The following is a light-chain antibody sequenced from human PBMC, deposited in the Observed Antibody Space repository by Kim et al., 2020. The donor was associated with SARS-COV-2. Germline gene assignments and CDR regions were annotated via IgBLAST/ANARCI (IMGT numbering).Light chain of an antibody. J-gene: IGLJ2*01. CDR1: SSNIGAGYD. CDR3: QSYDSSLSGSVI. CDR2: VNT. Sequence: QSVLTQPPSVSGAPGQRVTISCTGSSSNIGAGYDGHWYQQLPGTAPKLLIYVNTNRPSGVPDRFSCSKSGTSASLSITGLQAEDEADYYCQSYDSSLSGSVIFGGGTKLTVL. V-gene: IGLV1-40*01.